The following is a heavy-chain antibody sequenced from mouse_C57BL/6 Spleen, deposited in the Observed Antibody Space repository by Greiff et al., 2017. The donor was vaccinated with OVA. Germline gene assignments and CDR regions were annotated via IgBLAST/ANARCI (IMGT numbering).Heavy chain of an antibody. D-gene: IGHD1-1*01. J-gene: IGHJ4*01. Sequence: EVQLQQSGTVLARPGASVKMSCKTSGYTFTSYWMHWVKQRPGQGLEWIGAIYPGNSDTSYNQKFKGKAKLTAVTSASNAYMELSSLTNEDSAVYYCTRTGAYYGSTYSEAMDYWGQGTSVTVSS. CDR2: IYPGNSDT. CDR3: TRTGAYYGSTYSEAMDY. V-gene: IGHV1-5*01. CDR1: GYTFTSYW.